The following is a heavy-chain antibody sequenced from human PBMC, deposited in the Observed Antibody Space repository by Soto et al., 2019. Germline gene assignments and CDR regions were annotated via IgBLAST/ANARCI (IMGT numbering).Heavy chain of an antibody. D-gene: IGHD3-16*01. V-gene: IGHV1-18*01. CDR3: AMVDVYVTPSPQDV. J-gene: IGHJ6*01. CDR1: GYSFTRYG. Sequence: QVQLVQSGAEVKNPGASVKVSCKASGYSFTRYGIGWARQAPGQGLEWMGWINAYNGNTNYAQNLQGRLTLTIDTSTTTAYMELRSLRSNDTAIYYCAMVDVYVTPSPQDVW. CDR2: INAYNGNT.